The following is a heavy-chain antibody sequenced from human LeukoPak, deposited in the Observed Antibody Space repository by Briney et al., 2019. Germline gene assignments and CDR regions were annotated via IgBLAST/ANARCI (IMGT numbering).Heavy chain of an antibody. V-gene: IGHV3-48*03. CDR2: ISGSGPTM. CDR1: GSTFSNSE. D-gene: IGHD5-24*01. CDR3: AKDMGDGYNQRGFDY. Sequence: PGGSLRLSCAASGSTFSNSEMNWVRQAPGKGLEWVSYISGSGPTMYYADSVKGRFTISRDNAKNSLYLQMNSLRAEDMALYYCAKDMGDGYNQRGFDYWGQGTLVTVSS. J-gene: IGHJ4*02.